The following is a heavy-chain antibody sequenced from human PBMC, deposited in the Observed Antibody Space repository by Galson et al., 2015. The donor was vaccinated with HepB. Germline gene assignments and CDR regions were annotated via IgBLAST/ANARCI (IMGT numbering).Heavy chain of an antibody. J-gene: IGHJ5*02. D-gene: IGHD3-10*01. CDR2: FDPEDGET. CDR1: GYTLTELS. Sequence: SVKVSCKVSGYTLTELSMHWVRQAPGKGLEWMGGFDPEDGETIYAQKFQGRVTMTEDTSTDTAYMELSSLRSEDTAVYYCATKGSGGQLLWFGGGFDPWGQGTLVTVSS. CDR3: ATKGSGGQLLWFGGGFDP. V-gene: IGHV1-24*01.